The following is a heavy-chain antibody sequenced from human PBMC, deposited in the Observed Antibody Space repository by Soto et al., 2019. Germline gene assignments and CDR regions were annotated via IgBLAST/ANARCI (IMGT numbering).Heavy chain of an antibody. CDR1: GFTFISNW. D-gene: IGHD2-15*01. CDR3: ARDCTSTGWPLDY. Sequence: EVQLVESGGGLVQPGGSLRLSCAASGFTFISNWMNWVRQAPGKGLGWVSRVKCDGSGTVYADSVKGGFTIPRDNTKSALYLQMNSLTAEDTAVYYSARDCTSTGWPLDYWGQGTLVTVSS. CDR2: VKCDGSGT. V-gene: IGHV3-74*03. J-gene: IGHJ4*02.